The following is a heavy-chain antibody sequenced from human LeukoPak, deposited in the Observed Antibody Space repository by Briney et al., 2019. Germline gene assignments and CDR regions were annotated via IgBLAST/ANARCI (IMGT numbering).Heavy chain of an antibody. D-gene: IGHD6-13*01. CDR3: ARDEEAAGTRYFDP. CDR1: GFTFSDYY. J-gene: IGHJ5*02. Sequence: GSLRLSCTASGFTFSDYYMNWIRQAPGKGLEWVSYISPSGSTMQYADSVEGRFTISRDNAKNSLYLQMNSLRAEDTAVYYCARDEEAAGTRYFDPWGQGTLVTVSS. V-gene: IGHV3-11*01. CDR2: ISPSGSTM.